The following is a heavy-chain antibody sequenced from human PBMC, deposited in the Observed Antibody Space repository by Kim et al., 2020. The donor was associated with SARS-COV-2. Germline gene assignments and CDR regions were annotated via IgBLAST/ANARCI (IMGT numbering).Heavy chain of an antibody. J-gene: IGHJ6*04. Sequence: ASVKVSCKVSGYTLTELSMHWVRQAPGKGLEWMGGFDHEDGETIYAQKFQGRVTMTEDTSTDTAYMELSSLRSEDTAVYYCATGVAAAGTPDDYYYYYGMDGWDKGTTVTVSS. CDR1: GYTLTELS. CDR2: FDHEDGET. CDR3: ATGVAAAGTPDDYYYYYGMDG. V-gene: IGHV1-24*01. D-gene: IGHD6-13*01.